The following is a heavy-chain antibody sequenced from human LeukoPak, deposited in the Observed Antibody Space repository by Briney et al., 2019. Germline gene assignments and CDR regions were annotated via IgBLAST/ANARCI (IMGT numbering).Heavy chain of an antibody. CDR1: GGSISSYY. CDR2: IYYSGST. Sequence: SETLSLTCTVSGGSISSYYWSWIRQPPGKGLEWVGYIYYSGSTNYNPSLKSRVTISVDTSKNQFSLKLSSVTAADTAVYYCARDLGMGVGAYAFDTWGQGTMVTVSS. D-gene: IGHD1-26*01. J-gene: IGHJ3*02. CDR3: ARDLGMGVGAYAFDT. V-gene: IGHV4-59*01.